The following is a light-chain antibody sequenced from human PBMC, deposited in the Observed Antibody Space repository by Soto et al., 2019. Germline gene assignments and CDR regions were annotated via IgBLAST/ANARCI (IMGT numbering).Light chain of an antibody. V-gene: IGLV2-14*01. CDR1: SSDVGGYNY. CDR3: SSYTSSSTRV. Sequence: QSALTQPASVSGSPGQSITISCTGTSSDVGGYNYVSWYQQHPGKAPKLMIYEVSNRPSGVSNRFSGSKSGNTASPTISGLQAEDEAHYYCSSYTSSSTRVFGGGTKLTVL. CDR2: EVS. J-gene: IGLJ2*01.